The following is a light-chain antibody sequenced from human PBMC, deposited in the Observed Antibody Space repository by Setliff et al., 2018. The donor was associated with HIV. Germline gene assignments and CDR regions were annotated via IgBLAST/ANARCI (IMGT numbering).Light chain of an antibody. CDR3: QSYDTSLSGYV. Sequence: QSVLTQPPSVSGAPGQRVTISCIGSSSNIGAGYDVHWYQQVPGTAPKLLIFDNNIRTSGVPDRFSGSKSGTSASLAITGLQAEDEADYYCQSYDTSLSGYVFGIGTKAPS. CDR1: SSNIGAGYD. J-gene: IGLJ1*01. V-gene: IGLV1-40*01. CDR2: DNN.